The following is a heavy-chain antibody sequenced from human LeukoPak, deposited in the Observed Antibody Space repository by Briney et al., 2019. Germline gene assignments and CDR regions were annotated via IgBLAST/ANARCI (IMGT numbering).Heavy chain of an antibody. CDR2: ISYDGSNK. J-gene: IGHJ4*02. D-gene: IGHD3-10*01. CDR3: ANENYYASGSYPDY. CDR1: GFTFSSYG. Sequence: GGSLRLSCAASGFTFSSYGIHWVRQPPAKGREWGALISYDGSNKYYADSVKGRFTISRDNSKNTLYLQMNSLRAEDTAVYFCANENYYASGSYPDYWGQGTLVTVSS. V-gene: IGHV3-30*18.